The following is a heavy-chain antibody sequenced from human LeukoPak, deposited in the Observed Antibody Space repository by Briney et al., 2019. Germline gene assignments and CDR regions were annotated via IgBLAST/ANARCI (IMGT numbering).Heavy chain of an antibody. CDR1: GFTFSSYS. Sequence: GSLRLSCAASGFTFSSYSMNWVRQPPGKGLEWIGEIYHSGSTNYNPSLKSRVTISVDKSKNQFSLKLSSVTAADTAVYYCARVYSSGWYWDYWGQGTLVTVSS. CDR2: IYHSGST. D-gene: IGHD6-19*01. CDR3: ARVYSSGWYWDY. J-gene: IGHJ4*02. V-gene: IGHV4-4*02.